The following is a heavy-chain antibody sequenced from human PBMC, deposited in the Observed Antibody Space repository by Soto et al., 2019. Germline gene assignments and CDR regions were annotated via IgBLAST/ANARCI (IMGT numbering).Heavy chain of an antibody. Sequence: SETLSLTCTVSGDSISSNSHYWGWIRQPPGKGLESIANIYYDGNTYYNPSLKSRVTISLDTSKNQFSLKLSSVTAADTAVYYCARHPGYYDILTGYTTYYFDYWGQGILVTVS. V-gene: IGHV4-39*01. CDR2: IYYDGNT. CDR3: ARHPGYYDILTGYTTYYFDY. CDR1: GDSISSNSHY. D-gene: IGHD3-9*01. J-gene: IGHJ4*02.